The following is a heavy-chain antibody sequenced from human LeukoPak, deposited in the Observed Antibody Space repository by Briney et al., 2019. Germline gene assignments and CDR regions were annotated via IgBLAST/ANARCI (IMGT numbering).Heavy chain of an antibody. CDR2: INHSGST. D-gene: IGHD2-2*01. J-gene: IGHJ2*01. CDR1: GGSFSGYY. Sequence: SETLSLTCAVYGGSFSGYYWSWIRQPPGKGLEWIGEINHSGSTNYNPSLKSRVTISVDMSKNQFSLKLSSVTAADTAVYYCARDVNMVVGRICWYFDLWGRGTLVTVSS. CDR3: ARDVNMVVGRICWYFDL. V-gene: IGHV4-34*01.